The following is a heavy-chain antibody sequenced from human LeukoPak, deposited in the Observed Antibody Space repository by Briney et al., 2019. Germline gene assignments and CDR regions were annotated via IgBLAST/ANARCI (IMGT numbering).Heavy chain of an antibody. CDR3: AKRKIDNSGFDY. CDR1: GVTFSNYA. J-gene: IGHJ4*02. V-gene: IGHV3-23*01. D-gene: IGHD6-19*01. Sequence: GGSLRLSCVASGVTFSNYAMSWVRQAPGKGLEWVSGISGNGGTTYYADSVKGRFTISRDNSKNTLYLQMNSLRAEDTAVYYCAKRKIDNSGFDYWGQGTLVTVAS. CDR2: ISGNGGTT.